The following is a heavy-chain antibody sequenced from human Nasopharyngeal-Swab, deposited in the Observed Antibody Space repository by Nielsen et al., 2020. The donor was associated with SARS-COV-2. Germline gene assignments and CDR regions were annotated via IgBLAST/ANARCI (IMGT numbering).Heavy chain of an antibody. Sequence: GESLKISCAASGFIFSASAIHWVRQASGKGLEWVGRIGDKDHNYATTYGAPVQGRFTITRDDSKNTAFLQMDSLKTEDTALYYCTTDFCFDYWVLGTLDTVSS. CDR1: GFIFSASA. CDR3: TTDFCFDY. CDR2: IGDKDHNYAT. V-gene: IGHV3-73*01. J-gene: IGHJ4*02.